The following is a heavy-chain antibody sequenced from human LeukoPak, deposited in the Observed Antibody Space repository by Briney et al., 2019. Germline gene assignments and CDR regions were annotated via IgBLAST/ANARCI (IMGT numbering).Heavy chain of an antibody. D-gene: IGHD6-13*01. CDR2: ISGSTSTI. J-gene: IGHJ5*02. V-gene: IGHV3-48*01. CDR1: GFSFSSYA. Sequence: GGSLRLSCEASGFSFSSYAMNWVRQAPGKGLEWVSYISGSTSTIDYADSVKGRFTISRDNSKNTLSLHMDSLRADDTALYYCARGSGINHYNWFDPWGQGTLVTVSS. CDR3: ARGSGINHYNWFDP.